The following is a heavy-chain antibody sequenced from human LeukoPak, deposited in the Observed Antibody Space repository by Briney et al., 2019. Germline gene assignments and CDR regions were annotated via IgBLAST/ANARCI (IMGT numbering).Heavy chain of an antibody. CDR1: GYTFTSYG. Sequence: GASVKVSCKASGYTFTSYGISWVRQAPGQGLEWMGWISAYNGNTNYAQKLQGRVTMTTDTSTSTAYMELRSLRSDDTAVYYCAKLGTNYYDSSAKGYYFDYWGQGTLVTVSS. J-gene: IGHJ4*02. CDR3: AKLGTNYYDSSAKGYYFDY. V-gene: IGHV1-18*01. CDR2: ISAYNGNT. D-gene: IGHD3-22*01.